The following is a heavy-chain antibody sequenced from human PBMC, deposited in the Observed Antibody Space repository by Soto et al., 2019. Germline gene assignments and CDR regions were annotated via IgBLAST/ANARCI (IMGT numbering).Heavy chain of an antibody. D-gene: IGHD5-12*01. CDR1: GFTFSSYA. CDR2: ISGSGGST. Sequence: EVQLLESGGGLVQPGGSLRLSCAASGFTFSSYAMSWVRQAPGKGLEWVSAISGSGGSTYYADSVKGRFTISRDNSKNTLYLQMNSLRAEDTAVYYCAKINLFEMATILSAYWYFDLWGRGTLVTVSS. V-gene: IGHV3-23*01. J-gene: IGHJ2*01. CDR3: AKINLFEMATILSAYWYFDL.